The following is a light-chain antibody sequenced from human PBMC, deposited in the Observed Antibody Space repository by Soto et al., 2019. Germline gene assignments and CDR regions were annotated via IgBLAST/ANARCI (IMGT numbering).Light chain of an antibody. CDR3: QHYGSPPLYT. J-gene: IGKJ2*01. CDR2: GAS. Sequence: EIVLTQSPGTLSLSPGEGATLSCRASQSVSSTYLAWYQQKPGQAPRLLIYGASNRATDIPDRFSGSGSGTDFTLTISRLEPEDFAVYCCQHYGSPPLYTFGQGTKLEIK. V-gene: IGKV3-20*01. CDR1: QSVSSTY.